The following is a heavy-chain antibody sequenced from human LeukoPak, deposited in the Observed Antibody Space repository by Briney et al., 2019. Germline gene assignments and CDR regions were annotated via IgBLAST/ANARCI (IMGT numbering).Heavy chain of an antibody. CDR1: GLTFSDYY. J-gene: IGHJ1*01. CDR2: ISSRGSTL. V-gene: IGHV3-11*04. Sequence: GGSLRLSCAASGLTFSDYYMRCVCQTPGKGLEWVSYISSRGSTLYYADPVKGRFTISRDSAKNSLSLQIDSLRAEHTAVYNCARCIGYYYDSSVSEYFQQWGQGSLVTV. CDR3: ARCIGYYYDSSVSEYFQQ. D-gene: IGHD3-22*01.